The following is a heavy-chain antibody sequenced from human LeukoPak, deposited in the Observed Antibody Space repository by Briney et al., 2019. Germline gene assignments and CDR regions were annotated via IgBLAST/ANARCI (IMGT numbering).Heavy chain of an antibody. Sequence: SGGSLRLSCAASGFTFSSYAMSWVRQAPGKGLEWVSAIGGGGGRTYCADSVKGQFPISRDNSNNTLYLPMNSLRAEHTAIYYCAKITYDILTGYLGYYYYYYMDVWGKGTTVTVSS. CDR2: IGGGGGRT. V-gene: IGHV3-23*01. CDR3: AKITYDILTGYLGYYYYYYMDV. D-gene: IGHD3-9*01. J-gene: IGHJ6*03. CDR1: GFTFSSYA.